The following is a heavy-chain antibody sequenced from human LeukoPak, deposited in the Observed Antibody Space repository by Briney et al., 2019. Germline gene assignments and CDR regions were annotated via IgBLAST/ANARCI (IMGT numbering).Heavy chain of an antibody. D-gene: IGHD4-23*01. CDR2: ISRSGSNI. CDR1: GFSFSDYY. V-gene: IGHV3-11*04. J-gene: IGHJ3*02. Sequence: KPGGSLRLSCAASGFSFSDYYMNWIRQAPGKGLECVSHISRSGSNIYYADSVKVRFTIYRDNAKNSLYLQMNSLRDEDTAVYYFARDHTVALGSFDIWGQGTMVTVSS. CDR3: ARDHTVALGSFDI.